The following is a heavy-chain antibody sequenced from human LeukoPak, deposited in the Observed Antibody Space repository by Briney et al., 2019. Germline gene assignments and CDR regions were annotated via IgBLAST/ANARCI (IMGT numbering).Heavy chain of an antibody. CDR3: AGLSSGWLNYGMDV. J-gene: IGHJ6*02. CDR2: ISYDGSNK. Sequence: QAGGSLRLSCAASGFTFSSYGMHWVRQAPGKGLEWVAVISYDGSNKYYADSVKGRFTISRDNSKNTLYLQMNSLRAEDTAVYYCAGLSSGWLNYGMDVWGQGTTVTVSS. V-gene: IGHV3-30*03. D-gene: IGHD6-19*01. CDR1: GFTFSSYG.